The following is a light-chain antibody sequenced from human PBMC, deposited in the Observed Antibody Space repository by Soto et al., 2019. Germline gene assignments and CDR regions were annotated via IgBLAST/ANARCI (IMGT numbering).Light chain of an antibody. Sequence: GTLSLSPGERATLSCRASQSVSSSYLAWYQQKPGQAPRLLIYGASSRATGIPDRFSGSGSGTDFTLTISRLEPEDFAVYYCQQYGSSQWTFGQGTTV. CDR2: GAS. V-gene: IGKV3-20*01. J-gene: IGKJ1*01. CDR3: QQYGSSQWT. CDR1: QSVSSSY.